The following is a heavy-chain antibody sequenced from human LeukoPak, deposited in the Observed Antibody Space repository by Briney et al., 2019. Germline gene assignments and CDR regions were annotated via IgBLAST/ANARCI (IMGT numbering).Heavy chain of an antibody. CDR2: IRYDGSNK. V-gene: IGHV3-30*02. Sequence: GGSLRLSCAASGFTFSNYGMHWVRQAPGKGLEWVAFIRYDGSNKYYADSVKGRFTISRDNSKNTLYLQMNSLRAEDTAVYYCAKDPTAERERSYYYFDCWGQGTLVTVSS. CDR3: AKDPTAERERSYYYFDC. J-gene: IGHJ4*02. CDR1: GFTFSNYG. D-gene: IGHD1-26*01.